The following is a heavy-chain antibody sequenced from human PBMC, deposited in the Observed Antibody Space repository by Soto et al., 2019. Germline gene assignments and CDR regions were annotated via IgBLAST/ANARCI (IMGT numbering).Heavy chain of an antibody. J-gene: IGHJ4*02. V-gene: IGHV3-30-3*01. CDR3: ARDRRY. Sequence: QVQLVESGGGVVQPGRSLRLSCAASGFTFSSYAMHWVRQAPGKGLERVAVISYDGSNKYYADSVKGRFTISRDNSKNTLYLQMNSLRAEDTAVYYCARDRRYWGQGTLVTVSS. CDR2: ISYDGSNK. CDR1: GFTFSSYA.